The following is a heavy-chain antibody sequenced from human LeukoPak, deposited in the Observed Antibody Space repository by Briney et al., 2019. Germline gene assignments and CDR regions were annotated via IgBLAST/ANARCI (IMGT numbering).Heavy chain of an antibody. CDR2: ISAYNGNT. J-gene: IGHJ5*02. D-gene: IGHD2-15*01. CDR3: ARDPRYCSGGSCYSRPNNWFDP. CDR1: GYTFTIYG. Sequence: ASVKVSFKASGYTFTIYGISWVRQAPGQGLEWMGWISAYNGNTNYAQKLQGRVTMTTDTSTSTAYMELRSLRSDDTAVYYCARDPRYCSGGSCYSRPNNWFDPWGQGTLVTVSS. V-gene: IGHV1-18*01.